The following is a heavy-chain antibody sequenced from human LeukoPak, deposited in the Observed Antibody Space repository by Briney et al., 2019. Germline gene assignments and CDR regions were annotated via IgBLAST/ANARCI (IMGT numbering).Heavy chain of an antibody. J-gene: IGHJ4*02. CDR1: GFTFSNYA. V-gene: IGHV3-23*01. CDR2: ISGSGGST. D-gene: IGHD3-16*02. CDR3: AKDRVTFGGVIVMRCDFDY. Sequence: GGSLRLSCAASGFTFSNYAMSWVRQAPGKGLEWVSAISGSGGSTYYADSVKGRFTFSRDNSKNTLYLQMNSLRAEDTAVYYCAKDRVTFGGVIVMRCDFDYWGQGTLVTVSS.